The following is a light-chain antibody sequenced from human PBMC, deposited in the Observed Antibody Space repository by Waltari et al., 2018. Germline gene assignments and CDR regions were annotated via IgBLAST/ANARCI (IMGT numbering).Light chain of an antibody. V-gene: IGKV1-39*01. CDR1: QSIGNY. CDR2: HTA. J-gene: IGKJ1*01. CDR3: QQSYSPLST. Sequence: DIQLTHSPSSLSASVGARFTITGRASQSIGNYLNWYQQKPGKAPKLLITHTASLQSVVPSRFSGRVSGTAFTLTISRLQAEDLATYYCQQSYSPLSTFGQGTKVEIK.